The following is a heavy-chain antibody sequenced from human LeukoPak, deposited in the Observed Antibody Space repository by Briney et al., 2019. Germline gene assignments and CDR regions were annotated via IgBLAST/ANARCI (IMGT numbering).Heavy chain of an antibody. Sequence: PSETLSLTCTVSGGSISSGDYYWSWVRQPPGKGLEWIGYIYYSGSTYYNPSLKSRVTISVDTSKNQFSLKLSSVTAADTAVYYCARDSGTTQKYDFWSAPWWFDPWGQGTLVTVSS. D-gene: IGHD3-3*01. J-gene: IGHJ5*02. CDR3: ARDSGTTQKYDFWSAPWWFDP. V-gene: IGHV4-30-4*01. CDR1: GGSISSGDYY. CDR2: IYYSGST.